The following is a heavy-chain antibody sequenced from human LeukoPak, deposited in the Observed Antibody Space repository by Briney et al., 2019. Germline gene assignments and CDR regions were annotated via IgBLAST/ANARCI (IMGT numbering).Heavy chain of an antibody. J-gene: IGHJ6*02. V-gene: IGHV3-64D*06. CDR2: INSNGGST. D-gene: IGHD2-2*01. CDR1: GFAFSIYA. CDR3: VKGTSTKYYYYGMDV. Sequence: GRSVRLSCSASGFAFSIYATHWVRQAPAKGREYVAGINSNGGSTFYADYVKGRFTMSGDNSKNTLYLQMSSLRAEDTAVYYCVKGTSTKYYYYGMDVWGQGTTVTVSS.